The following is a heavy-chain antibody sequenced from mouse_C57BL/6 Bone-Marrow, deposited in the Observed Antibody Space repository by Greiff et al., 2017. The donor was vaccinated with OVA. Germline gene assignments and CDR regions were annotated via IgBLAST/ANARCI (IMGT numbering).Heavy chain of an antibody. Sequence: VQLQQSGAELVKPGASVKLSCKASGYTFTSYWMHWVKQRPGQGLEWIGMIHPNSGSTNYNEKFKSKATLTVDKSSSTAYMQLSSLTSEDSAVYYCARGGGSSYLFAYWGQGTLVTVSA. J-gene: IGHJ3*01. CDR2: IHPNSGST. CDR3: ARGGGSSYLFAY. D-gene: IGHD1-1*01. V-gene: IGHV1-64*01. CDR1: GYTFTSYW.